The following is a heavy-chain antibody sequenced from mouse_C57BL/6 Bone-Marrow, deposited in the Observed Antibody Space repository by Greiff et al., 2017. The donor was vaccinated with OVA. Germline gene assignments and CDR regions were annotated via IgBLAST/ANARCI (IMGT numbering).Heavy chain of an antibody. CDR1: GYSITSGYY. J-gene: IGHJ1*03. V-gene: IGHV3-6*01. CDR2: ISYDGSN. Sequence: VQLQESGPGLVKPSQSLSLTCSVTGYSITSGYYWNWIRQFPGNNLEWMGYISYDGSNNYNPSLKNRISITRDTSKNQFFLKLNSVTTEDTATYYCARYDDGSSYVRYFGVWGTGTTVTVSS. CDR3: ARYDDGSSYVRYFGV. D-gene: IGHD1-1*01.